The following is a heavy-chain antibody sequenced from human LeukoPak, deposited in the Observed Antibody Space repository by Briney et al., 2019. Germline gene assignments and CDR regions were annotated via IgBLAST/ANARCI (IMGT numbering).Heavy chain of an antibody. CDR3: ATYAAGQGGRGY. Sequence: SETLSLTCTVSGGSISSYYWSWIRQPPGKGLEWIGEIDYGGRAHYSPSLKSRLTVSLETSKNHFSLNMRSVTAADTAVYYCATYAAGQGGRGYWGQGTLVTVSS. CDR2: IDYGGRA. J-gene: IGHJ4*02. V-gene: IGHV4-59*08. D-gene: IGHD2-2*01. CDR1: GGSISSYY.